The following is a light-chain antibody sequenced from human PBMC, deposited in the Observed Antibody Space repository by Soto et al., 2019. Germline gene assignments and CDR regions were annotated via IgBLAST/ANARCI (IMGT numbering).Light chain of an antibody. CDR3: QQYNNWPPWT. CDR1: QSVSSN. CDR2: GAS. Sequence: EMVMTQSPATLSVSPGERATLFCRASQSVSSNLAWYQQKPGQAPRLLIYGASTRATGIPARFSGSGSGTEFTLTISSLQSEDFAVYYCQQYNNWPPWTFGQGTKVDIK. V-gene: IGKV3-15*01. J-gene: IGKJ1*01.